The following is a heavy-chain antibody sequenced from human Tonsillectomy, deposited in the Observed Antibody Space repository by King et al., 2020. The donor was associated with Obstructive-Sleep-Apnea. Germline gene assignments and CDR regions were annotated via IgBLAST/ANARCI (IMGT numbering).Heavy chain of an antibody. V-gene: IGHV4-34*01. J-gene: IGHJ4*02. CDR3: AKGCSSTSCFKPFDY. CDR1: GGSFSGYY. Sequence: VQLQQWGAGLLKPSETLSLTCAVYGGSFSGYYWSWIRQPPGKGLEWIGEINHSGSTNYNPSLKSRVTISVDTSKNQFSLKLSSVTAADTAVYYCAKGCSSTSCFKPFDYWGKGTLVTVSS. D-gene: IGHD2-2*01. CDR2: INHSGST.